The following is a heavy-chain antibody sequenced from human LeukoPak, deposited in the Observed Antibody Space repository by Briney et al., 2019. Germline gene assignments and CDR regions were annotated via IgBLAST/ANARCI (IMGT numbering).Heavy chain of an antibody. CDR3: ARAAFGDSNYPDYYYYYGMDV. D-gene: IGHD4-11*01. CDR2: IILILGIA. V-gene: IGHV1-69*04. CDR1: GGTFSIYA. J-gene: IGHJ6*02. Sequence: GASVTVSCKASGGTFSIYAISWVRQAPGQGLEWMGRIILILGIANYAQKFQGRVTITADKSTSTAYMELSSLRSEDTAMYYCARAAFGDSNYPDYYYYYGMDVWGQGTTVTVSS.